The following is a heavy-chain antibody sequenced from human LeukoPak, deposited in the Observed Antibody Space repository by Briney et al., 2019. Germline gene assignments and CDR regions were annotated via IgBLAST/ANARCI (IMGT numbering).Heavy chain of an antibody. V-gene: IGHV3-30*02. D-gene: IGHD3-10*01. Sequence: QAGGSLRLSCAASGFTFSNYGMHWVRQTPGKGLEWVTFIQFDESDKFYADSVKGRFIISRDNSKYTLYLQMNSLRPEDTAVYYCAKESKGSESSFDLWGQGTMVTVSS. CDR2: IQFDESDK. CDR1: GFTFSNYG. CDR3: AKESKGSESSFDL. J-gene: IGHJ3*01.